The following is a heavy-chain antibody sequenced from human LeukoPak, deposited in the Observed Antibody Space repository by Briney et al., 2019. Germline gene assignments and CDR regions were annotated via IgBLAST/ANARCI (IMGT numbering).Heavy chain of an antibody. D-gene: IGHD6-19*01. V-gene: IGHV3-23*01. CDR2: ISASGASP. J-gene: IGHJ6*03. CDR3: ARDLVVAGRVGYYYMDV. Sequence: GGSLRLSCAASGFTFNSDAMSWVRQAPGKGLEWVSIISASGASPYYADSVKGRFTISRDNSKNTLYLQMNSLRAEDTAVYYCARDLVVAGRVGYYYMDVWGKGTTVIVSS. CDR1: GFTFNSDA.